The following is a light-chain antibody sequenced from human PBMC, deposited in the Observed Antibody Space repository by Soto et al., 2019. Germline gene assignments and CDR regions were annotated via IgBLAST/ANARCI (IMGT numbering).Light chain of an antibody. CDR1: QTISSW. CDR3: QQFKNYPIT. Sequence: DIQLTQSPSTLSASVGDRVTLTCLASQTISSWLAWYQQKPGKAPKLLIYKASTLKSGVPSRFSGSGSGTDFTLTISSLHPEDFAVYFCQQFKNYPITFGQGTRLEI. CDR2: KAS. V-gene: IGKV1-5*03. J-gene: IGKJ5*01.